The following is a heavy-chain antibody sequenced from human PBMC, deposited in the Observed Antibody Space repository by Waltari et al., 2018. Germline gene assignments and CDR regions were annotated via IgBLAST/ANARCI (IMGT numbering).Heavy chain of an antibody. V-gene: IGHV1-69*01. CDR3: ASSGRGGYDIDY. CDR2: IIPIFGTA. D-gene: IGHD5-12*01. Sequence: QVQLVQSGAEVTKPGSSVQVSCKASGGTFSSYAISWVRPAPGQGLEGMGGIIPIFGTANYGQKFQGRVTITADESTSTAYMELSSLRSEDTAVYYCASSGRGGYDIDYWGQGTLVTVSS. J-gene: IGHJ4*02. CDR1: GGTFSSYA.